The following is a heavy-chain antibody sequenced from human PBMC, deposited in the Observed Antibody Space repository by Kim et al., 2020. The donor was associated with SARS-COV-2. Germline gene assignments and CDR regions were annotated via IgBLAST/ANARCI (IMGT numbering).Heavy chain of an antibody. V-gene: IGHV1-69*13. D-gene: IGHD3-22*01. CDR3: ARKGTPYYYDSSGYYLGDIYYGMDV. CDR1: GGTFSSYA. J-gene: IGHJ6*02. Sequence: SVKVSCKASGGTFSSYAISWVRQAPGQGLEWMGGIIPIFGTANYAQKFQGRVTITADESTSTAYMELSSLRSEDTAVYYCARKGTPYYYDSSGYYLGDIYYGMDVWGQGTTVTVSS. CDR2: IIPIFGTA.